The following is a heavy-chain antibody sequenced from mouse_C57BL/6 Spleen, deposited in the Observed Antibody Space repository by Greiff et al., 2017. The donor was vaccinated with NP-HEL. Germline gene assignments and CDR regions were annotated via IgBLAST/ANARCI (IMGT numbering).Heavy chain of an antibody. J-gene: IGHJ2*01. D-gene: IGHD1-1*01. Sequence: VQLQQSGAELMKPGASVKLSCKATGYTFTGYWIEWVKQRPGHGLEWIGEILPGSGSTNYNEKFKGKATFTADTSSNTAYMQLSSLTTEDAAIYYCARGGTLTTVGLYFDYWGQGTTLTVSS. CDR1: GYTFTGYW. CDR2: ILPGSGST. CDR3: ARGGTLTTVGLYFDY. V-gene: IGHV1-9*01.